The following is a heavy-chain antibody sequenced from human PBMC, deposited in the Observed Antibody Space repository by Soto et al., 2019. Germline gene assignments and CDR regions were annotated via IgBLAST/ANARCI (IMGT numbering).Heavy chain of an antibody. CDR1: GGTFSSYA. V-gene: IGHV1-69*01. D-gene: IGHD2-15*01. CDR2: IIPIFGTA. J-gene: IGHJ4*02. Sequence: QVQLVQSGAEVKKPGSSVKVSCKASGGTFSSYAISWVRQAPGQGLEWMGGIIPIFGTANYAQKFQVRVTITADESTSTAYMELSGMRSEDRDLYYCASHEGDYCSGGSCYGGGYFDYWGQGTLVTVSS. CDR3: ASHEGDYCSGGSCYGGGYFDY.